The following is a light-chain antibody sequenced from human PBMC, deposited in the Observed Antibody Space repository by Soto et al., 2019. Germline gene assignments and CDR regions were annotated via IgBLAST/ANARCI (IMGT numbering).Light chain of an antibody. CDR3: QQRFNWPLT. V-gene: IGKV3-11*01. CDR2: GAS. J-gene: IGKJ4*01. CDR1: EGVSTS. Sequence: EILLTQSPSTLSLSSGERATLSCRASEGVSTSLAWYQQKPGQAPRLLIYGASNRATGIPARFSGSGSGTEFTLTISSLEAEDFAVYYCQQRFNWPLTFGGGTKVDIK.